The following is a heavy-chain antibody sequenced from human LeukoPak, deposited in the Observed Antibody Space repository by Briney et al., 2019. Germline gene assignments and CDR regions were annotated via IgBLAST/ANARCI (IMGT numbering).Heavy chain of an antibody. D-gene: IGHD2-15*01. CDR2: IYYSGST. V-gene: IGHV4-39*07. Sequence: SETLSLTCTVSGGSISSSSYYWGWIRQPPGKGLEWIGSIYYSGSTYYNPSLKSRVTISVDTSKNQFSLKLSSVTAADTAVYYCARDPYCSGGSCYPFDYWGQGTLVTVSS. CDR3: ARDPYCSGGSCYPFDY. CDR1: GGSISSSSYY. J-gene: IGHJ4*02.